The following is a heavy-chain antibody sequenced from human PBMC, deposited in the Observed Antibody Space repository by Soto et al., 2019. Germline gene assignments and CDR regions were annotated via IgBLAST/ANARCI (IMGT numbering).Heavy chain of an antibody. CDR1: GFTVSSND. CDR3: ARRPLNSNGAY. Sequence: EVQLVESGGDLIQPGGSLRLSCAACGFTVSSNDMSWVRQAPGKGLEWVSLIYSSGSTHYADSVKGRFTISRDNSKNTVHLQMNTLRAEDTAVYYCARRPLNSNGAYWGQGTLVTVSS. J-gene: IGHJ4*02. CDR2: IYSSGST. D-gene: IGHD3-22*01. V-gene: IGHV3-53*01.